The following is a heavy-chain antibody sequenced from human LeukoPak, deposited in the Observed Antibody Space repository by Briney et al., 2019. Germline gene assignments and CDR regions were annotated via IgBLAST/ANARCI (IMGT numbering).Heavy chain of an antibody. CDR2: IKQDGSEK. D-gene: IGHD3-10*01. J-gene: IGHJ4*02. CDR1: GFTFSSYW. Sequence: GGSLRLPCAASGFTFSSYWMSWVRQAPGKGLEWVANIKQDGSEKYYVDSVKGRFTISRDNAKNSLYLQMNSLRAEDTAVYYCARLMVRGYFDYWGQGTLVTVSS. CDR3: ARLMVRGYFDY. V-gene: IGHV3-7*01.